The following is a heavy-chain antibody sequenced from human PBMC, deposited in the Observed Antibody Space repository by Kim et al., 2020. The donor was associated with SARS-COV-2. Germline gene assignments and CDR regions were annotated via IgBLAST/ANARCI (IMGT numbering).Heavy chain of an antibody. J-gene: IGHJ6*01. CDR1: GFTFSSYS. CDR2: ITSNSSTI. Sequence: GGSLRLSCAASGFTFSSYSMHWVRQAPGKGLEWVSYITSNSSTIYYADSVKGRFTISRDNAKNSLNLQMNSLRAEDTAVYYCASVFPGVAAADCCYGIDV. CDR3: ASVFPGVAAADCCYGIDV. V-gene: IGHV3-48*01. D-gene: IGHD6-13*01.